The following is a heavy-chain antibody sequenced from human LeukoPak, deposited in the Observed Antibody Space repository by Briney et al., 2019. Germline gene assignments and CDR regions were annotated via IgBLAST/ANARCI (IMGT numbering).Heavy chain of an antibody. Sequence: PGVSLRLSCAGYALAFGTFDRSRVRPAPGLGLVWCLSGSAVGQVTYSAHTGEGRFTVSRDNSKSTLYLQLNSLRAEDTATYYCARDPYNTILYRLAHWGQGTLVTVSS. CDR2: GSAVGQVT. CDR3: ARDPYNTILYRLAH. D-gene: IGHD3-10*01. CDR1: ALAFGTFD. V-gene: IGHV3-23*01. J-gene: IGHJ4*02.